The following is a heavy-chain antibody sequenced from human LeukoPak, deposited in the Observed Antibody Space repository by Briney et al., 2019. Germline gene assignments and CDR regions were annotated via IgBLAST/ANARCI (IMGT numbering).Heavy chain of an antibody. CDR3: ARVGEGTVVTPRYYYMDV. CDR2: INHSGST. Sequence: SETLSLTCAVYGGSFSGYYWSWIRQPPGKGLEWIGEINHSGSTNYNPSLKSRVTISVDTSKNQFSLKLSSVTAADTAVYYCARVGEGTVVTPRYYYMDVWGKGTTVTVSS. D-gene: IGHD4-23*01. J-gene: IGHJ6*03. V-gene: IGHV4-34*01. CDR1: GGSFSGYY.